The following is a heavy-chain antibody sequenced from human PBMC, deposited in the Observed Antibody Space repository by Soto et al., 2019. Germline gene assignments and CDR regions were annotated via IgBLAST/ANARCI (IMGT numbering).Heavy chain of an antibody. J-gene: IGHJ4*02. D-gene: IGHD1-26*01. CDR2: IYTSGST. Sequence: QVQLQESGPGLVKPSQTLSLTCTVSGASISRGAYYWSWIRQHPGKGLEWIGYIYTSGSTHYNPSRTSRVTISLDTSKKQFSLRLSSVTAADAAVYYCARDRWEIGMGEFDYWGQGTLVSVSS. CDR3: ARDRWEIGMGEFDY. V-gene: IGHV4-31*03. CDR1: GASISRGAYY.